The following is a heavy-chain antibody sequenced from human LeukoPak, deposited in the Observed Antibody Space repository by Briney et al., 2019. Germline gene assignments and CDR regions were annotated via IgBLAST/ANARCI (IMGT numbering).Heavy chain of an antibody. V-gene: IGHV4-59*01. CDR2: IYYSGST. CDR1: GGSISSYY. CDR3: ARGPYTIFGVGEFDY. D-gene: IGHD3-3*01. J-gene: IGHJ4*02. Sequence: SETLSLTCTVSGGSISSYYWSWIRQSPGKGLEWIGYIYYSGSTNYNPSLKSRVTISVDTSKNQFSLKLSSVTAADTAVYYCARGPYTIFGVGEFDYWGQGTLVTVSS.